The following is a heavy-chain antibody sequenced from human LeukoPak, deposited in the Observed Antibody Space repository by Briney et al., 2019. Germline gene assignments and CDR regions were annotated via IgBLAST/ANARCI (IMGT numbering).Heavy chain of an antibody. Sequence: GGSLRLSCAASGFTFSSYEINWVRQAPGKGLEWVSYISSSGSTIYYADSVKGRFPISRDNAKSSLYLQMNSLRAEDTAVYYCARLRRLDYWGQGTLVTVSS. CDR1: GFTFSSYE. CDR2: ISSSGSTI. CDR3: ARLRRLDY. V-gene: IGHV3-48*03. J-gene: IGHJ4*02.